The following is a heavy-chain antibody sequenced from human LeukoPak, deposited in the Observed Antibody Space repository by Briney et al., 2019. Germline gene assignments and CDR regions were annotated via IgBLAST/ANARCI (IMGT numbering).Heavy chain of an antibody. V-gene: IGHV3-23*01. Sequence: GGSLRLSCAASGFTFSNYAMSWVRQAPGKGLEWVAGISGTGGSTHYADSVKGRFTISRDNSKNTVYLQMRNLGVEHTAVYYCAKVVAGNIDYYFDYWGQGILVAVSS. J-gene: IGHJ4*02. D-gene: IGHD2/OR15-2a*01. CDR3: AKVVAGNIDYYFDY. CDR1: GFTFSNYA. CDR2: ISGTGGST.